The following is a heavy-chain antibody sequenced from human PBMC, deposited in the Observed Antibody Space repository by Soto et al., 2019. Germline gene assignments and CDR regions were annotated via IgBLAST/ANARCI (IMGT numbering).Heavy chain of an antibody. D-gene: IGHD6-19*01. CDR1: GFTFSSYG. J-gene: IGHJ6*02. Sequence: QVQLVESGGGVVQPGRSLRLSCAASGFTFSSYGMHGVRQAPGKGLEGVAGIGDDGSNKYYADSVKGRFTISRDNSKNPLYLQMNSLRAEDTAVYYCAREIPPYSSGWYDFVRYYYGMDVWGQGTTVTVSS. V-gene: IGHV3-33*01. CDR2: IGDDGSNK. CDR3: AREIPPYSSGWYDFVRYYYGMDV.